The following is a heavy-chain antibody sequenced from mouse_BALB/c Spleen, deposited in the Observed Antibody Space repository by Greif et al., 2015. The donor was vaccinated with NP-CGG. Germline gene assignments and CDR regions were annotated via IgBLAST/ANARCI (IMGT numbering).Heavy chain of an antibody. CDR2: ISSGSSTI. J-gene: IGHJ4*01. CDR3: ARSKGAMDY. V-gene: IGHV5-17*02. CDR1: GFTFSSFG. Sequence: EVHLVESGGGLVQPGGSRKLSCAASGFTFSSFGMHWVRQAPEKGLEWVAYISSGSSTIYYADTVKGRFTISRDNPKNTLFLQMTSLRSEDTAMYYCARSKGAMDYWGQGTSVTVSS.